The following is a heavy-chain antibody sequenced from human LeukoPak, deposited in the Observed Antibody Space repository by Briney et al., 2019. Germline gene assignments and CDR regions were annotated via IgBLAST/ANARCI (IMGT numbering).Heavy chain of an antibody. CDR3: TRSGGSSSSVWPYDI. J-gene: IGHJ3*02. Sequence: GSSVKVSCKASGGTFSSYAISWVRQAPGQGLEWMGGIIPIFGTANYAQKFQGRVTITADESTSTAYMELSSLRSEDTAVYYCTRSGGSSSSVWPYDIWGQGTMVTVSS. D-gene: IGHD6-6*01. CDR2: IIPIFGTA. CDR1: GGTFSSYA. V-gene: IGHV1-69*01.